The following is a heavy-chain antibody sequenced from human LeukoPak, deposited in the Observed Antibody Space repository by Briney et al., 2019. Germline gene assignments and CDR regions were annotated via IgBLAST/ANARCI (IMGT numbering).Heavy chain of an antibody. CDR3: AKESPDYVWGSYRYGWFDP. CDR1: GFTFSSYG. CDR2: ISGSGGST. D-gene: IGHD3-16*02. J-gene: IGHJ5*02. Sequence: GGSLRLSCAASGFTFSSYGMSWVRQAPGKVLEWVSAISGSGGSTYYADSVKGRFTISRDNSKNTLYLQMNSLRAEDTAVYYCAKESPDYVWGSYRYGWFDPWGQGTLVTVSS. V-gene: IGHV3-23*01.